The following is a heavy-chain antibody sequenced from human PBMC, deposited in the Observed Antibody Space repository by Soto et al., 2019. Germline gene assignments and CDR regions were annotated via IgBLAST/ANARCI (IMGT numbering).Heavy chain of an antibody. J-gene: IGHJ5*02. D-gene: IGHD3-22*01. CDR2: ISAYNGNT. V-gene: IGHV1-18*01. Sequence: ASVKVSCKASGYTFTSYGISWVWQAPGQGLEWMGWISAYNGNTNYAQKLQGRVTMTTDTSTSTAYMELRSLGSDDTAVYYCARDVVVHHPGWFDPWGQGTLVTVSS. CDR3: ARDVVVHHPGWFDP. CDR1: GYTFTSYG.